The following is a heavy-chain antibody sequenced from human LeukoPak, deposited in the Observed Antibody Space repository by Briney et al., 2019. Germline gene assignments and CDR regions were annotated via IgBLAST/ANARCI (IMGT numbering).Heavy chain of an antibody. D-gene: IGHD4/OR15-4a*01. V-gene: IGHV1-18*01. J-gene: IGHJ6*03. CDR3: ARGVGAGSYYYYYYMDV. CDR2: ISAYNGNT. CDR1: GYTFTSYG. Sequence: GASVKVSCKASGYTFTSYGISWVRQAPGQGLEWMGWISAYNGNTNYAQKLQGRVTMTTDTSTSTAYMELRSLRSDDTAVYYRARGVGAGSYYYYYYMDVWGKGTTVTVSS.